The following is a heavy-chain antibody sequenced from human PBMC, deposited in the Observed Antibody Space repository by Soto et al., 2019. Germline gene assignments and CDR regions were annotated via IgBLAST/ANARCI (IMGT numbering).Heavy chain of an antibody. Sequence: PSETLSLTCTVSGGSISSSSYYRGWIRQPPGKGLEWIGSIYYSGSTYYNPSLKSRVTISVDTSKNQFSLKLSSVTAADTAVYYCARGGPTEFYDFWSGYYTGAFDIWGQGTMVT. V-gene: IGHV4-39*01. J-gene: IGHJ3*02. D-gene: IGHD3-3*01. CDR3: ARGGPTEFYDFWSGYYTGAFDI. CDR2: IYYSGST. CDR1: GGSISSSSYY.